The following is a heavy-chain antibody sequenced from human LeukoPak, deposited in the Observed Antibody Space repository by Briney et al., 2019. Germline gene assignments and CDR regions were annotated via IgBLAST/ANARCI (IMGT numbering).Heavy chain of an antibody. CDR2: IHNGGQT. V-gene: IGHV4-39*01. D-gene: IGHD3-9*01. Sequence: PSETLSLTCTASGGSVDHWAWVRQSPEKGLKWIAAIHNGGQTDYNPSFVSRVTISVDTSKNQFSLKLTSLTATDTAVYYCARLPTGFPNWFDTWGQGILVTVSS. CDR3: ARLPTGFPNWFDT. CDR1: GGSVDH. J-gene: IGHJ5*02.